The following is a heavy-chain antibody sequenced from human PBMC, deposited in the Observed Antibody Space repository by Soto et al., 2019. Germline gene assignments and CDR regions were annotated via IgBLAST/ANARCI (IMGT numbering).Heavy chain of an antibody. V-gene: IGHV1-18*04. CDR2: ISAYNGNT. D-gene: IGHD1-20*01. CDR3: ARAYKLYGYYGMDV. Sequence: PGESLKISCKGSGYTFTSYGMSWVRKAPGQGLEWMGWISAYNGNTNYAQKLQGRVTMTTDTSTSTAYMELRSLRSDDTAVYYCARAYKLYGYYGMDVWGQGTTVTVSS. J-gene: IGHJ6*02. CDR1: GYTFTSYG.